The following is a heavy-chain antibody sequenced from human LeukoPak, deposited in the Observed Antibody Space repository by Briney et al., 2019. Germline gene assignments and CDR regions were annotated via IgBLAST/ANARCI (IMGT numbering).Heavy chain of an antibody. CDR3: ARDPATVTSYFDL. CDR2: IWYDGSNK. V-gene: IGHV3-33*01. CDR1: GYRFSNYG. J-gene: IGHJ4*02. Sequence: PGGSLRLSCVASGYRFSNYGMHWIRQAPGKGLEWVALIWYDGSNKYYTESVKGRFTISRDISKNTLYLQMDSLRDEDTAVYYCARDPATVTSYFDLWGQGTLVSVSS. D-gene: IGHD4-17*01.